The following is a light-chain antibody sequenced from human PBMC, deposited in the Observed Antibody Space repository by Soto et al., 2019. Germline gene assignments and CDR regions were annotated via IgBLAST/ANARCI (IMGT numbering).Light chain of an antibody. CDR2: GAS. Sequence: ESLLTQSPGTLSLSPGERATLSCRASRSVSTRYITWYQQKPGQAPRLLIYGASIRATGIPDRFSGSGSGTDFTLAISRLEAEDFAVYYCQQFGDSPPAFTFGQGTKQEI. J-gene: IGKJ2*01. V-gene: IGKV3-20*01. CDR1: RSVSTRY. CDR3: QQFGDSPPAFT.